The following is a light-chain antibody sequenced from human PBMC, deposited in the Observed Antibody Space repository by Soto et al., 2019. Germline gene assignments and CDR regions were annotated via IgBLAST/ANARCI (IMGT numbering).Light chain of an antibody. CDR1: QSVLYSSNNKNY. V-gene: IGKV4-1*01. CDR3: QQYYSTPQT. CDR2: WAS. J-gene: IGKJ2*01. Sequence: DIVMTQSPDSLAVSLGERATINCKSSQSVLYSSNNKNYLAWYQQKPGQPPKLLIYWASTRESGVPDRFSGSGSGTDFTLTISGLQAEDVAVYYCQQYYSTPQTFGQGTKLEIK.